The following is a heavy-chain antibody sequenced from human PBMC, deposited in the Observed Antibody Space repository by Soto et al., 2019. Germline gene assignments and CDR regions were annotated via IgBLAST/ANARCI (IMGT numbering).Heavy chain of an antibody. CDR1: GFTFSSYG. CDR3: AREKDIVVVPAAIPQEGMDV. V-gene: IGHV3-33*01. D-gene: IGHD2-2*01. CDR2: IWYDGSNK. Sequence: GGSLRLSCAASGFTFSSYGMHWVRQAPGKGLEWVAVIWYDGSNKYYADSVKGRFTISRDNSKNTLYLQMNSLRAEDTAVYYCAREKDIVVVPAAIPQEGMDVWGQGTTVTVSS. J-gene: IGHJ6*02.